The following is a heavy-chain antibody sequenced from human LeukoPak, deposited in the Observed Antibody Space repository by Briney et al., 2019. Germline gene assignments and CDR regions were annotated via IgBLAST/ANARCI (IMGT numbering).Heavy chain of an antibody. Sequence: GSSVNLSFKASGGTFSSYAISWVRQAPGQGLEWMGGIIPIFGTANYAQKFQGRVTITSDESTSTAYIELSSLRSEDTAVYYCARETVGTVRGDATPWFDPWGQGTLVTVSS. CDR2: IIPIFGTA. V-gene: IGHV1-69*01. D-gene: IGHD4-17*01. CDR3: ARETVGTVRGDATPWFDP. CDR1: GGTFSSYA. J-gene: IGHJ5*02.